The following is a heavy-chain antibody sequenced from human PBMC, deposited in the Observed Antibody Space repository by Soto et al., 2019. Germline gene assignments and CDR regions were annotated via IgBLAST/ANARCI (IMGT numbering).Heavy chain of an antibody. J-gene: IGHJ6*02. CDR3: ATSVGIAPTGEDGMDV. CDR2: IIPIVTTP. Sequence: SVMLRCEDCGGTYGVNGFSWVRQAPGQGPEWIGGIIPIVTTPNYAQKFHGRVTIVADESTTTVYMELSSLKSEDTAVYYCATSVGIAPTGEDGMDVWG. CDR1: GGTYGVNG. D-gene: IGHD2-8*02. V-gene: IGHV1-69*13.